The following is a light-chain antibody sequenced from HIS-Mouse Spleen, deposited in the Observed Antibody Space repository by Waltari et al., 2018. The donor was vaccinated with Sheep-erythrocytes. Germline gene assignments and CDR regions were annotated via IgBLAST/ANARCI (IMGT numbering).Light chain of an antibody. CDR3: QQLDSYPHT. J-gene: IGKJ2*01. CDR1: QCISSY. CDR2: AAS. Sequence: DIQLTQSPSFLSASVGDRVTITCRASQCISSYLAWYQQKPGKAPKLLIYAASTLQSGVASRFSESRSGTEFTLTISSLQPEDFATYYCQQLDSYPHTFVQGTKLEMK. V-gene: IGKV1-9*01.